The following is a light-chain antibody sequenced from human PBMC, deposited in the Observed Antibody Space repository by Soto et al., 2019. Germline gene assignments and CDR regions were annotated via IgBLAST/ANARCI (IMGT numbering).Light chain of an antibody. Sequence: EIVLTQSPATLSLSPWERATLSCRASQRSSSYLAWYQQKPGQAPRLLIYDTSNRATVIPARFRGSGSGTDFTLTISSLEPEDFADYYCQQHSNSHVFGQGTKLAIK. V-gene: IGKV3-11*01. CDR3: QQHSNSHV. J-gene: IGKJ2*01. CDR1: QRSSSY. CDR2: DTS.